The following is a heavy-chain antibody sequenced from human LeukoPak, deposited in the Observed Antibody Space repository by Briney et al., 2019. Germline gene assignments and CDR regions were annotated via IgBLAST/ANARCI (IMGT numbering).Heavy chain of an antibody. Sequence: GGSLRLSCAASGFTFSSYAMSWVRQAPGKGLEWVSAISGSGGSTYYADSVKGRFTISRDNSKNTLYPQMNSLRAEDTAVYYCANRGSGYYYFDYWGQGTLVTVSS. J-gene: IGHJ4*02. CDR1: GFTFSSYA. CDR2: ISGSGGST. V-gene: IGHV3-23*01. D-gene: IGHD3-10*01. CDR3: ANRGSGYYYFDY.